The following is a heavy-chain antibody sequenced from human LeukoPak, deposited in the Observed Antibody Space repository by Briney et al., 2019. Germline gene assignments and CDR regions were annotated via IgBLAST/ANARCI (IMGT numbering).Heavy chain of an antibody. Sequence: KPGGSLRLSCAASGFTFSSYSMNWVRQAPGKGLEWVSSISISSSYIYYADSVKGRFTISRDNAKNSLYLQMNSLRAEDTAVYYCARHGSAQDAFDIWGQGTMVTVSS. CDR2: ISISSSYI. V-gene: IGHV3-21*01. CDR3: ARHGSAQDAFDI. J-gene: IGHJ3*02. CDR1: GFTFSSYS. D-gene: IGHD2-2*03.